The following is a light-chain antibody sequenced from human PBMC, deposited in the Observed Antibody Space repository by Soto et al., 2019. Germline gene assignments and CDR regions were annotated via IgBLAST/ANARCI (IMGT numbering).Light chain of an antibody. CDR3: QQHSHWPPWT. J-gene: IGKJ1*01. Sequence: EIVLTQSPGTLSLSPGERATLSCRASQSVSSSYLAWYQQKPGQAPRLLIYGASNRAIGIPARFSGSGSGTDFTLTISDLEPEDFAVYYCQQHSHWPPWTFGQGTKVDIK. CDR1: QSVSSSY. V-gene: IGKV3D-20*02. CDR2: GAS.